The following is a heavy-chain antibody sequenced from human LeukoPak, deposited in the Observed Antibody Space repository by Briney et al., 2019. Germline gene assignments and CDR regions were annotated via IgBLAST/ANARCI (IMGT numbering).Heavy chain of an antibody. CDR2: ISGSGGST. D-gene: IGHD1-26*01. J-gene: IGHJ4*02. CDR1: GFTFSSYA. V-gene: IGHV3-23*01. CDR3: VRLKGGY. Sequence: GGSLRLSCAASGFTFSSYAMSWVRQAPGKGLEWVSAISGSGGSTYYADSVKGRFTISRDNAKNTAYLQINSLRAEDTAVYYCVRLKGGYWGQGTLVTVSS.